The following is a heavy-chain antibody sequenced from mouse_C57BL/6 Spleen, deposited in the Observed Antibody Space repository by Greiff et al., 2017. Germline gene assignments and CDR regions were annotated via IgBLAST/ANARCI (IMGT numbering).Heavy chain of an antibody. CDR1: GFSLSTSGMG. CDR3: ARRRYYYGSSPYAMDY. V-gene: IGHV8-12*01. Sequence: QVTLKESGPGILQSSQTLSLTCSFSGFSLSTSGMGVSWIRQPSGKGLEWLAHIYWDDDKRYNPSLKSRLTISKDTSRNQVFLKITSVDTADTATYYCARRRYYYGSSPYAMDYWGQGTSVTVSS. J-gene: IGHJ4*01. CDR2: IYWDDDK. D-gene: IGHD1-1*01.